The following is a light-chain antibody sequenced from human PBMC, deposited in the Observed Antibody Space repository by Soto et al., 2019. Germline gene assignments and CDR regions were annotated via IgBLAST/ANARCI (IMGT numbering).Light chain of an antibody. CDR3: QQYNDWPSNT. V-gene: IGKV3-15*01. Sequence: EIVLTQSPGTLSLSPGERATLSCRASQSVSSSYLAWYQQKPGQAPRLLIYGASTRAPGFPARFTGSGSGTEFTLTIRSLQSEDFAVYYCQQYNDWPSNTFGQGTKLEIK. J-gene: IGKJ2*01. CDR1: QSVSSSY. CDR2: GAS.